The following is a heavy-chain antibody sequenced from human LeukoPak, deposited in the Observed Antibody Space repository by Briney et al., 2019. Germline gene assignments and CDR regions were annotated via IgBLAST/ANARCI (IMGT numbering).Heavy chain of an antibody. CDR3: ARYYYDSSGYYSYPYYFDY. D-gene: IGHD3-22*01. CDR1: GGSISSSNW. V-gene: IGHV4-4*02. J-gene: IGHJ4*02. CDR2: IYHSGST. Sequence: SETLSLTCAVSGGSISSSNWWSWVRQPPGKGLEWIGEIYHSGSTNYNPSLKSRVTISVDKSKNQFSLKLSSVTAADTAVYYCARYYYDSSGYYSYPYYFDYWGQGTLVTVSS.